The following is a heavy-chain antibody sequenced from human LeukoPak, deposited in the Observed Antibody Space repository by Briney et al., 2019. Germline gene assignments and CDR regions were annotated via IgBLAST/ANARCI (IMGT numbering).Heavy chain of an antibody. V-gene: IGHV3-30*02. D-gene: IGHD3-22*01. Sequence: GGSLRLSCAASGLTFRSYGMHWVRQAPGKGLEWVAFIENDGSNKYYADSVKGRFTISRDNSKNTLYLQMSSLRPEDTAVYYCAKANYYDSSGYTWGAFDIWGQGTMVTVSS. CDR3: AKANYYDSSGYTWGAFDI. J-gene: IGHJ3*02. CDR2: IENDGSNK. CDR1: GLTFRSYG.